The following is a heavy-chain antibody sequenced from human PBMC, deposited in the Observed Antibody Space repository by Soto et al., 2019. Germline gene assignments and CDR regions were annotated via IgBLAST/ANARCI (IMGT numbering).Heavy chain of an antibody. CDR1: GGTFSSYA. J-gene: IGHJ6*02. CDR2: IIPIFGTA. Sequence: QVQLVQSGAEVKKPGSSVKVSCKASGGTFSSYAISWVRQAPGQGLEWMGGIIPIFGTANYAQKFQGRVTMTADESTSTAYMELSRLRSDDTAVYYCAGARGELRGVYGMDVWGQGTTVTVSS. D-gene: IGHD1-26*01. CDR3: AGARGELRGVYGMDV. V-gene: IGHV1-69*01.